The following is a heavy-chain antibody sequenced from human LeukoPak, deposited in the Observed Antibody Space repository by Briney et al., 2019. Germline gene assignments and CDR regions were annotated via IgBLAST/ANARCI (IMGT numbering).Heavy chain of an antibody. V-gene: IGHV3-23*01. J-gene: IGHJ4*02. CDR3: AKGYTYGSD. CDR2: ISGRGDYT. D-gene: IGHD5-18*01. CDR1: GFTFSSYW. Sequence: GGSLRLSCAASGFTFSSYWMNRVRQAPGKGLHWVSTISGRGDYTYYADSVKGRFTISRDNSKNTLYLQMNSLRAEDTAVYYCAKGYTYGSDWGQGTLVTVSS.